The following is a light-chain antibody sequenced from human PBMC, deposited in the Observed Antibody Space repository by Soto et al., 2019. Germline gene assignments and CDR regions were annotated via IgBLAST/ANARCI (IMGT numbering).Light chain of an antibody. CDR1: SSDVGKYDR. Sequence: QSVLAQPPSVSGSPGQSVTISCTGNSSDVGKYDRVSWYQQPPGTAPKLIIYEVTNRPSGVPARFSGSKSGNTASLTISGLQAEDEAEYYCSSYTSSSRYVFGTGTKVTVL. CDR2: EVT. J-gene: IGLJ1*01. CDR3: SSYTSSSRYV. V-gene: IGLV2-18*02.